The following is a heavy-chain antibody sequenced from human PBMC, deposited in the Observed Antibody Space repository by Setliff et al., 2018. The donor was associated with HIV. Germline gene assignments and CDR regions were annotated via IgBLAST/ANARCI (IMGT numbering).Heavy chain of an antibody. V-gene: IGHV3-30-3*01. CDR1: GFIFSTFA. CDR2: ISYDGSKK. CDR3: MYGGRTATTH. Sequence: PGGSLRLSCAASGFIFSTFAMYWVRQAPGKGLEWVAVISYDGSKKYYADSVKGRFTISRDNAKNSLYLQMNSLRAEDTAVYYCMYGGRTATTHWGQGTLVTV. J-gene: IGHJ4*02. D-gene: IGHD4-17*01.